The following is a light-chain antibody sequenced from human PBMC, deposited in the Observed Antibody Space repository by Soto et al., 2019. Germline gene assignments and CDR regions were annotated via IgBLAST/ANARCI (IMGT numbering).Light chain of an antibody. J-gene: IGKJ1*01. V-gene: IGKV3-15*01. Sequence: EIVLTQAPGTLSVSPGERATLFCRASQRVSSKLAWYQQKPGQAPRLLFYGSSTGDTGIPARFSGSGSETEFTLSISSRQSEDFAFDYCQQYNNWPGTFGQGTKVEIK. CDR2: GSS. CDR3: QQYNNWPGT. CDR1: QRVSSK.